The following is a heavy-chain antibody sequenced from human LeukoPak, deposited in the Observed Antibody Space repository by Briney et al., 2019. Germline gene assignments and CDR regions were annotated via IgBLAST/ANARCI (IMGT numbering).Heavy chain of an antibody. CDR1: GYTFTGYY. Sequence: ASVKVSCKASGYTFTGYYMHWVRQAPGQGLEGMGWINPNSGGTNYAQKFQGRVTITRDTSISTAYMELSRLRSDATAVYYCARVYDYGDYGVLGYWGQGTLVTVSS. CDR2: INPNSGGT. V-gene: IGHV1-2*02. CDR3: ARVYDYGDYGVLGY. J-gene: IGHJ4*02. D-gene: IGHD4-17*01.